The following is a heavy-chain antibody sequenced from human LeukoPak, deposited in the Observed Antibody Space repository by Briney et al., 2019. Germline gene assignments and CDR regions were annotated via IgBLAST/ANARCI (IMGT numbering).Heavy chain of an antibody. D-gene: IGHD1-7*01. CDR3: AHRGRVISGTTALDF. J-gene: IGHJ4*02. V-gene: IGHV2-5*02. CDR1: GFSLSTSGEG. CDR2: IYWDDDK. Sequence: SGPTLVNPTQTLTLTCTFSGFSLSTSGEGVGWIRQPPGRALEWLALIYWDDDKRYNSSLRKRLTITKDTSKNQVVLRMTNMDPVDTATYYCAHRGRVISGTTALDFWGQGTLVTVSS.